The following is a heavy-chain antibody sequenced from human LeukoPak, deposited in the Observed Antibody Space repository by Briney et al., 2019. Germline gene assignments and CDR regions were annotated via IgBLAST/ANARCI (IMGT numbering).Heavy chain of an antibody. D-gene: IGHD2-2*01. CDR3: LVPTRSRRFDY. CDR1: GFTFSSYW. J-gene: IGHJ4*02. CDR2: IRQDGSVQ. V-gene: IGHV3-7*01. Sequence: GGSLSLSCAASGFTFSSYWMSWVRQAPGKGLEWVANIRQDGSVQNYVDSVKGRFTISRDNPKNSVYLQMSSLRAEDTAVYYCLVPTRSRRFDYWGQGTLVTVSS.